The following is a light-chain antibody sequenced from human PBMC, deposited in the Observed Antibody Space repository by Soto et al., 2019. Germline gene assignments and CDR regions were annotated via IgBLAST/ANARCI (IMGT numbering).Light chain of an antibody. V-gene: IGKV3-20*01. Sequence: EIVLTQSPDTLSVSPGERATLSCRASQTVGSNLAWYQQKPGQAPRLLIYGASSRATGIPDRFSGSGSGTDFTLTISRLEPEDFAVYYCQQYGSSPWTFGQGTKVDIK. CDR3: QQYGSSPWT. J-gene: IGKJ1*01. CDR2: GAS. CDR1: QTVGSN.